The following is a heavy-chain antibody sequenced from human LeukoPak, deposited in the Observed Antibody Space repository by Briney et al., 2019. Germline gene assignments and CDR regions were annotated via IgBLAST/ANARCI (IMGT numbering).Heavy chain of an antibody. CDR1: GFTFSSYG. CDR3: ARWRIAVAAPGPFDY. CDR2: IWYDGSNK. J-gene: IGHJ4*02. Sequence: GGSLRLSCAASGFTFSSYGMHWVRQAPGKGLEWVAVIWYDGSNKYYADSVKGRFTISRDNSKNTLYPQMNSLRAEDTAVYYCARWRIAVAAPGPFDYWGQGTLVTVSS. V-gene: IGHV3-33*01. D-gene: IGHD6-19*01.